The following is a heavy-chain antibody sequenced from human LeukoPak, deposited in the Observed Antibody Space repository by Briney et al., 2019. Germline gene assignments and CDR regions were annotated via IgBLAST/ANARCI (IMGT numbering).Heavy chain of an antibody. Sequence: GGSLRLSCAASGFSLSNWMHWVRPAPGKGLEWVANINEDGRQRFYVDSVKGRFTISRDNAKNSLYLQMNSLRADDTAVYYCTRGEDRTFPYWGQGTLVTVSS. CDR1: GFSLSNW. J-gene: IGHJ4*02. D-gene: IGHD3-16*01. CDR3: TRGEDRTFPY. V-gene: IGHV3-7*01. CDR2: INEDGRQR.